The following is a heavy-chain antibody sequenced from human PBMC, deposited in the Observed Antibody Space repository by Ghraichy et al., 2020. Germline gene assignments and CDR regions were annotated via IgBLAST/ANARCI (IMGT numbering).Heavy chain of an antibody. V-gene: IGHV4-4*02. CDR1: GGSINSNDW. CDR2: IYQSGRT. J-gene: IGHJ4*02. CDR3: ARVEQITAGFDY. Sequence: SETLSLTCAVSGGSINSNDWWSWVRQPPGKGLEWIAEIYQSGRTNYNPSLKSLVTISVDKSKNQFSLKLSSVTAADTAVYYCARVEQITAGFDYWGQGILVTVSS. D-gene: IGHD1-20*01.